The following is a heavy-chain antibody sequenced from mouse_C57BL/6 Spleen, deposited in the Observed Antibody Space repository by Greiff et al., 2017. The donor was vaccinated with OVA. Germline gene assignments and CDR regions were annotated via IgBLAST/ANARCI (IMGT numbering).Heavy chain of an antibody. V-gene: IGHV5-17*01. CDR3: ARRCYGSSYGYFDY. CDR1: GFTFSDYG. Sequence: EVKLVESGGGLVKPGGSLKLSCAASGFTFSDYGMHWVRQAPEKGLEWVAYISSGSSTIYYTDTVKGRFTISRDNAKNTLFLQMTSLGSEDTAMYYCARRCYGSSYGYFDYWGQGTTLTVSS. CDR2: ISSGSSTI. D-gene: IGHD1-1*01. J-gene: IGHJ2*01.